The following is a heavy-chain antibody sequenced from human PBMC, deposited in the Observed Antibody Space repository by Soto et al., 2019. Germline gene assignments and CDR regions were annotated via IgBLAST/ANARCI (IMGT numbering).Heavy chain of an antibody. V-gene: IGHV3-33*01. CDR3: VCSRTSLNWFDP. Sequence: GGSLRLSCAASGFTFSSYGMHWVRQAPGKGLEWVAVIWYDGSNKYYADSVKGRFTISRDNSKNTLYLQMNSLRAEDTAVYYCVCSRTSLNWFDPWGQGTLVTVSS. J-gene: IGHJ5*02. D-gene: IGHD3-10*02. CDR1: GFTFSSYG. CDR2: IWYDGSNK.